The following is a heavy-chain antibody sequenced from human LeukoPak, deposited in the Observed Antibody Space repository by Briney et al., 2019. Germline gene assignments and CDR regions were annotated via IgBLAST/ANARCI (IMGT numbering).Heavy chain of an antibody. D-gene: IGHD6-19*01. CDR1: GGSISSRSYY. Sequence: PSQTLSLTCTVSGGSISSRSYYWSWIRQPAGKGLEWIGRIYTSGGTNYNPSLKSRVTISVDTSKNQFSLKLSSVTAADTAVYYCASILGGWYEGGWFDPWGQGTLVTVSS. J-gene: IGHJ5*02. CDR3: ASILGGWYEGGWFDP. CDR2: IYTSGGT. V-gene: IGHV4-61*02.